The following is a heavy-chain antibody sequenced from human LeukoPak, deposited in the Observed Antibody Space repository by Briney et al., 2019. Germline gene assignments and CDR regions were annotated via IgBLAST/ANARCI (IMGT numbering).Heavy chain of an antibody. CDR3: AKHLTATNTYIFFGLDV. Sequence: GGSLRLSCAATGFSFKDYGMHWVRQPPGKGLEWVSAINWNGGGTDYADSVKGRFTISRDNAKNSLYLQLSSLRPEDTASYYCAKHLTATNTYIFFGLDVWGQGTSVTVSS. CDR1: GFSFKDYG. J-gene: IGHJ6*02. V-gene: IGHV3-9*01. CDR2: INWNGGGT. D-gene: IGHD1-26*01.